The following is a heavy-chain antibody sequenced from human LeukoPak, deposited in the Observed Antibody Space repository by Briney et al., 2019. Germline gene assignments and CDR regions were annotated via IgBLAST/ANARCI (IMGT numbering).Heavy chain of an antibody. CDR3: ARVGKARYYYYGMDV. J-gene: IGHJ6*02. V-gene: IGHV1-69*04. D-gene: IGHD4-23*01. CDR2: IVPIFGIA. Sequence: SVKVSCKASGGTFSSYAISWVRRAPGQGLEWMGRIVPIFGIANYAQKFQGRVTITADKSTSTAYMELSSLRSEDTAVYYCARVGKARYYYYGMDVWGQGTTVTVSS. CDR1: GGTFSSYA.